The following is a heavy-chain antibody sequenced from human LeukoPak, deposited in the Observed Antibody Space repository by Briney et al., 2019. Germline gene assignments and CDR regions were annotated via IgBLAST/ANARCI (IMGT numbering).Heavy chain of an antibody. J-gene: IGHJ4*02. D-gene: IGHD5/OR15-5a*01. CDR3: ARGMSKSLATSFDY. CDR2: IYHSGST. CDR1: GGSISSGGYS. V-gene: IGHV4-30-2*01. Sequence: SETLSLTCAVSGGSISSGGYSWSWIRQPPGKGLEWIGYIYHSGSTYYNPSLKSRVTISVDRSKNQFPLKLSSVTAADTAVYYCARGMSKSLATSFDYWGQGTLVTVSS.